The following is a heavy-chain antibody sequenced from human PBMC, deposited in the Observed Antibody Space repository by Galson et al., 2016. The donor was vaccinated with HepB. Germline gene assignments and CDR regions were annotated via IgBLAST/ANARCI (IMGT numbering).Heavy chain of an antibody. V-gene: IGHV5-51*01. Sequence: QSGAEVKKPGESLKISCKGSGYRFANYWIGWVRQMPGKGLESMRIVYPGNSEIRDSPSFQGQVTISADKSLTTVYLQWNSLKASDSAIYYCARHECRGSDCFSAYDFWGQGTVVTVSS. J-gene: IGHJ3*01. CDR3: ARHECRGSDCFSAYDF. CDR2: VYPGNSEI. CDR1: GYRFANYW. D-gene: IGHD2-21*02.